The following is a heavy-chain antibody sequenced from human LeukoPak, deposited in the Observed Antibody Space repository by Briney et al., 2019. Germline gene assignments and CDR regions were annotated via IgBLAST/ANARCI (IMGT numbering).Heavy chain of an antibody. CDR3: ARDYQSGTFDY. J-gene: IGHJ4*02. Sequence: GGPLRLSCAASGFTFSSYAMHWVRQAPGKGLEWVAVISYDGSNKYYADSVKGRFTISRDNSKNTLYLQMNSLRAEDTAVYYCARDYQSGTFDYWGQGTLVTVSS. CDR1: GFTFSSYA. D-gene: IGHD6-25*01. V-gene: IGHV3-30*04. CDR2: ISYDGSNK.